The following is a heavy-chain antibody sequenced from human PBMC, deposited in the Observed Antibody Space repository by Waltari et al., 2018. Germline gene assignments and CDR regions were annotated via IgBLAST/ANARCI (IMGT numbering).Heavy chain of an antibody. CDR1: GFTFSSYW. CDR3: AREYVVVTAILYYYYGMDV. D-gene: IGHD2-21*02. CDR2: IKQDGREK. Sequence: EVQLVESGGGLVQPGGSLRLSCAASGFTFSSYWMSWVRQAPGKGLEWVANIKQDGREKYYVDSVKGRFTISRDNAKNSLYLQMNSLRAEDTAVYYCAREYVVVTAILYYYYGMDVWGQGTTVTVSS. J-gene: IGHJ6*02. V-gene: IGHV3-7*01.